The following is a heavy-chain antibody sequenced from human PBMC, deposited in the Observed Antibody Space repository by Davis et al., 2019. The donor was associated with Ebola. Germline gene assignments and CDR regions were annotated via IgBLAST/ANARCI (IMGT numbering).Heavy chain of an antibody. D-gene: IGHD6-19*01. J-gene: IGHJ4*02. CDR2: IYSGGST. Sequence: PGGSLRLSCAASGFTVSSNYMSWVRQAPGKGLEWVSVIYSGGSTYYADSVRGRFTISRDNSKNTLYLQMNSLRAEDTAVYYCARVVAGLQWYFDCWGQGTLVTVSS. V-gene: IGHV3-53*01. CDR3: ARVVAGLQWYFDC. CDR1: GFTVSSNY.